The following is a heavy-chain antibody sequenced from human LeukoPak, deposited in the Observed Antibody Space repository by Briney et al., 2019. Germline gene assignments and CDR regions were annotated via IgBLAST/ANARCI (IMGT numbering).Heavy chain of an antibody. D-gene: IGHD2-15*01. V-gene: IGHV3-23*01. J-gene: IGHJ4*02. CDR2: ISGSGGST. Sequence: GGSLRLSCAASGFTFSNYWMSWVRQAPGKGLEWVSAISGSGGSTYYADSVKGRFTISRDNSKNTLYLQMNSLRAEDTAVYYCAKDSPRYCSGGSCSPTFFDYWGQGTLVTVSS. CDR3: AKDSPRYCSGGSCSPTFFDY. CDR1: GFTFSNYW.